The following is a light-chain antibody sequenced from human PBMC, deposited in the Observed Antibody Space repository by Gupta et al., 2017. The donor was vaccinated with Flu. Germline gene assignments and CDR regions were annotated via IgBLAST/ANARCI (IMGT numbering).Light chain of an antibody. CDR3: DTWASSLSAVV. Sequence: VTISCSGSSSNSGDKFVSWYRHIQGEDPTRLMFENHKRFSGIADRFSASKSGASATLTLTGLQTGEEADDDCDTWASSLSAVVFGGGTKLTVL. J-gene: IGLJ2*01. V-gene: IGLV1-51*02. CDR1: SSNSGDKF. CDR2: ENH.